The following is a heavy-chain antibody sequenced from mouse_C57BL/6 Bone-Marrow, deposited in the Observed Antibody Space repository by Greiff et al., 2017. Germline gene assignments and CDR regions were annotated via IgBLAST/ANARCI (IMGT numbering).Heavy chain of an antibody. J-gene: IGHJ1*03. CDR3: AIGRWWGYFDV. V-gene: IGHV1-50*01. D-gene: IGHD1-1*02. CDR1: GYTFTSYW. Sequence: QVQLKQSGAELVKPGASVKLSCKASGYTFTSYWMQWVKQRPGQGLEWIGEIDPSDSYTNYNQKFKGKATLTVDTSSSTAYMQLSSLTSEDSAVYYCAIGRWWGYFDVWGTGTTVTVSS. CDR2: IDPSDSYT.